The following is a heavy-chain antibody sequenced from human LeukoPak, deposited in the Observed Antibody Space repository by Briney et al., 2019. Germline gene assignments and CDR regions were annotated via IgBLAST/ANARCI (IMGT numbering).Heavy chain of an antibody. J-gene: IGHJ4*02. V-gene: IGHV3-64*01. Sequence: GGSLRLSCAASGFTFRNHAMHWVRQAPGKGLEYVSAINSNGDRTYYGNSVKGRFTISRDNSQSTLYLQMGSLRPADTAVYYCAREERGLAIDYWGQGALVTVSS. CDR3: AREERGLAIDY. D-gene: IGHD3/OR15-3a*01. CDR2: INSNGDRT. CDR1: GFTFRNHA.